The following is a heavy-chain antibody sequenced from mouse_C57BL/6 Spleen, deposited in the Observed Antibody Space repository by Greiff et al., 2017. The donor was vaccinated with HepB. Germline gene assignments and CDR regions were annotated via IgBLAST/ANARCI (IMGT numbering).Heavy chain of an antibody. V-gene: IGHV1-81*01. CDR3: AKDTTWYFDV. D-gene: IGHD1-1*01. Sequence: VQVVESGAELARPGASVKLSCKASGYTFTSYGISWVKQRTGQGLEWIGEIYPRSGNTYYNEKFKGKATLTADKSSSTAYMELRSLTSEDSAVYFCAKDTTWYFDVWGTGTTVTVSS. CDR2: IYPRSGNT. CDR1: GYTFTSYG. J-gene: IGHJ1*03.